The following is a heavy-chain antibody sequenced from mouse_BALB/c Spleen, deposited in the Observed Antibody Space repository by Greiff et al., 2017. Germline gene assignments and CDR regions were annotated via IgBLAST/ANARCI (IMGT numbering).Heavy chain of an antibody. D-gene: IGHD2-2*01. V-gene: IGHV1-54*03. J-gene: IGHJ2*01. CDR3: ARSLYGYDYYFDY. CDR2: INPGSGGT. CDR1: GYAFTNYL. Sequence: QVQLKQSGAELVRPGTSVKVSCKASGYAFTNYLIEWVKQRPGQGLEWIGVINPGSGGTNYNEKFKGKATLTADKSSSTAYMQLSSLTSDDSAVYFCARSLYGYDYYFDYWGQGTTLTVSS.